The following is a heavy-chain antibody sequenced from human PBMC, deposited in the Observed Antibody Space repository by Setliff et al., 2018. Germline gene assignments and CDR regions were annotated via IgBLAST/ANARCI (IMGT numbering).Heavy chain of an antibody. V-gene: IGHV1-69*13. CDR1: GGTFGSYT. D-gene: IGHD1-1*01. Sequence: SVKVSCKASGGTFGSYTISWVRQAPGQGLEFLGRIILIFGSPHYAQRFQDRVIITADVSTRTAYMDLSSLRSEDTAIYYCARDSQLGFYYFDSWGRGTLVTVSS. CDR3: ARDSQLGFYYFDS. J-gene: IGHJ4*02. CDR2: IILIFGSP.